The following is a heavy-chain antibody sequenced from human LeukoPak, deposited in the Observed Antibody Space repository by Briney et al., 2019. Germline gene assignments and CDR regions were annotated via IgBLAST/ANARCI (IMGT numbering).Heavy chain of an antibody. CDR2: INPSGGST. CDR3: ARSAAYYNEADI. J-gene: IGHJ3*02. Sequence: ASVKVSCKTSGYTFTSYYNHWVRQAPGQGLEWMGIINPSGGSTTYAQKFQGRLTMTSATSTSTVYMELSSLRSEDTAVYYCARSAAYYNEADIWGQGTMVTVSS. CDR1: GYTFTSYY. V-gene: IGHV1-46*01. D-gene: IGHD3-9*01.